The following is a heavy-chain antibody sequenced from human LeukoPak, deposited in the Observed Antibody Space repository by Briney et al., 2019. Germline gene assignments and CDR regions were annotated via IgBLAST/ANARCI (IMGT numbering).Heavy chain of an antibody. CDR3: AKDRRPYYYGSGSSNDY. CDR1: GFTFSSYG. V-gene: IGHV3-30*18. J-gene: IGHJ4*02. CDR2: ISYDGSNK. Sequence: PGGSLRLSCAASGFTFSSYGMHWVRQAPGKGLEWVAVISYDGSNKYYADSVKGRFTISRDNSKNTLYLQMNSLRAEDTAVYYCAKDRRPYYYGSGSSNDYWGQGTLVTVSS. D-gene: IGHD3-10*01.